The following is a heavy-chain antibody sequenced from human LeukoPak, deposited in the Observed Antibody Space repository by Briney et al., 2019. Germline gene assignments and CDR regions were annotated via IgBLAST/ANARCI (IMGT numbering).Heavy chain of an antibody. J-gene: IGHJ4*02. D-gene: IGHD5-12*01. Sequence: ASVTVSCKPSGYTFTDSFMHWVRQAPGQGPEWMGWINPVSGATKFAQRFQGRITLTRDTSMSTAYMELSTLRSDDTAVYYCARDLQWGSGYDLDYWGQGTLVIVSS. CDR2: INPVSGAT. CDR1: GYTFTDSF. CDR3: ARDLQWGSGYDLDY. V-gene: IGHV1-2*02.